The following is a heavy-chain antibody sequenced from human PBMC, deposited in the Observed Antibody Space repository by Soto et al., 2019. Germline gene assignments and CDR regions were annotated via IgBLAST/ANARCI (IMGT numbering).Heavy chain of an antibody. CDR3: AREWGLLPYYVMNV. J-gene: IGHJ6*02. D-gene: IGHD7-27*01. Sequence: QVQLQESAPGLVKPSETLSLTCTVSGDSVTSGSYYWTWLRQPPGKGLEWIGYISYTGRTKYNPSLQSRVTISVDTSKNDFSLNLSSVTAADTAVYFCAREWGLLPYYVMNVWGHGTAVTVSS. V-gene: IGHV4-61*03. CDR1: GDSVTSGSYY. CDR2: ISYTGRT.